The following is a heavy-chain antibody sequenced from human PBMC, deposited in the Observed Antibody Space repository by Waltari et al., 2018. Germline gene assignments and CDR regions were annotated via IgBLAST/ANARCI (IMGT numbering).Heavy chain of an antibody. Sequence: QVQLQESGPGLVKPSETLSLTCTVSGGSISRYYWSWIRQPPGKGREWIGYIYYSGSTNYNPALKSRVTISVDTSKNQFSLKLSSVTAADTAVYYCARDRRYDFWSGNYYYYGMDVWGQGTTVTVSS. V-gene: IGHV4-59*01. CDR3: ARDRRYDFWSGNYYYYGMDV. J-gene: IGHJ6*02. CDR2: IYYSGST. CDR1: GGSISRYY. D-gene: IGHD3-3*01.